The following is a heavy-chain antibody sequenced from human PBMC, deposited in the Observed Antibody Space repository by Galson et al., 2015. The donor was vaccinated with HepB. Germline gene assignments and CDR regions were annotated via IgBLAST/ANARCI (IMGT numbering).Heavy chain of an antibody. J-gene: IGHJ4*02. V-gene: IGHV1-18*01. Sequence: SVKVSCKASGYTFTSYGISWVRQAPGQGLEWMGWISAYNGNTNYAQKLQGRVTMTTDTSTSTAYMELRSLRSDDTAVYYCARETSGYSYGNEYYFDYWGQGTLVTVSS. D-gene: IGHD5-18*01. CDR3: ARETSGYSYGNEYYFDY. CDR1: GYTFTSYG. CDR2: ISAYNGNT.